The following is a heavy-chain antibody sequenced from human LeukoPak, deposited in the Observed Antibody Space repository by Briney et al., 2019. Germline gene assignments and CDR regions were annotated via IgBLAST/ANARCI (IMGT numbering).Heavy chain of an antibody. CDR3: AKNRIAARGNTDY. J-gene: IGHJ4*02. V-gene: IGHV3-21*01. CDR2: IIASSSYR. Sequence: GSLRLSCAASGFTFGSYSMNWVRQAPGKGLEWVLYIIASSSYRYHADSVKGRFTISRDSSKNTLYLQMNSLRAEDTAVYYCAKNRIAARGNTDYWGQGTLVTVSS. D-gene: IGHD6-6*01. CDR1: GFTFGSYS.